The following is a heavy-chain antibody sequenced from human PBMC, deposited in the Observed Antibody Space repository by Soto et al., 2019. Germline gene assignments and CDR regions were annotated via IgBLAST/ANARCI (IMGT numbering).Heavy chain of an antibody. D-gene: IGHD3-3*01. CDR1: GGSISSGDYY. CDR2: IYYSGST. Sequence: SETLYLTCTVSGGSISSGDYYWSWIRQPPGKGLEWIGYIYYSGSTYYNPSLKSRVTISVDTSKNQFSLKLSSVTAADTAVYYCARDYDFWSGYSWFDPWGQGTLVTVSS. J-gene: IGHJ5*02. V-gene: IGHV4-30-4*01. CDR3: ARDYDFWSGYSWFDP.